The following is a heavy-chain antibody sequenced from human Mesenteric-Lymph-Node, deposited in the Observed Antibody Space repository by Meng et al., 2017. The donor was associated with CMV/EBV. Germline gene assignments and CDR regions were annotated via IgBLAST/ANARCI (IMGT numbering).Heavy chain of an antibody. CDR3: ASDGSQYYYDSSGYFMGGY. D-gene: IGHD3-22*01. J-gene: IGHJ4*02. Sequence: GSLRLSCTVSGYSISSGYYWGWIRQPPGKGLEWSGSIYHSGSTYYNPSLKSRVTISVDTSKNQSSLKLSSVTAADTAVYYCASDGSQYYYDSSGYFMGGYWGQGTLVTVSS. CDR1: GYSISSGYY. CDR2: IYHSGST. V-gene: IGHV4-38-2*02.